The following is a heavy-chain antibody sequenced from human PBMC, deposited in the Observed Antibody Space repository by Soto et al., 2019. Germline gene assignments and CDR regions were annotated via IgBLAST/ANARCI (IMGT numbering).Heavy chain of an antibody. D-gene: IGHD3-3*01. CDR1: GFTFSSYA. Sequence: GGSLRLSCAASGFTFSSYAMHWVRQAPGKGLEWVAVISYDGSNKYYADSVKGRFTISRDNSKNTLYLQMNSLRAEDTAVYYCARDPRVGTYYDFWSGPDYWGQGTLVTVSS. V-gene: IGHV3-30-3*01. J-gene: IGHJ4*02. CDR3: ARDPRVGTYYDFWSGPDY. CDR2: ISYDGSNK.